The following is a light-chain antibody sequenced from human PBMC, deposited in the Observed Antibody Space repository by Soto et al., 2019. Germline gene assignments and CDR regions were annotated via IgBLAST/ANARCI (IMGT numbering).Light chain of an antibody. V-gene: IGKV3-15*01. CDR3: QQYNNWPALT. J-gene: IGKJ4*01. CDR2: GAS. Sequence: EIVMTQSPATLSVSPGERATLSCRASQSVRSNLAWYQQKPGQALRLLIYGASTRATGIPARFSGSGSGTEFTLIISSLQSEDFAVYYCQQYNNWPALTFGGGTKVEIK. CDR1: QSVRSN.